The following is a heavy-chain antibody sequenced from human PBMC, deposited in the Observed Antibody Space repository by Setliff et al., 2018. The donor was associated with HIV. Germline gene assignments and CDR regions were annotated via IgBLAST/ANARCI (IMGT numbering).Heavy chain of an antibody. D-gene: IGHD3-22*01. CDR2: ITSHLRYI. Sequence: GGSLRLSCVTSGFSFSRYTMMWVRQAPGKGLEWVSSITSHLRYIYADSGKGRFTISRDNTRNSLYLQMNSLRAEDTAVYYCARTNNNYYYDTSDYFAGYYLDSWGQGTLVTVSS. CDR3: ARTNNNYYYDTSDYFAGYYLDS. J-gene: IGHJ4*02. CDR1: GFSFSRYT. V-gene: IGHV3-21*01.